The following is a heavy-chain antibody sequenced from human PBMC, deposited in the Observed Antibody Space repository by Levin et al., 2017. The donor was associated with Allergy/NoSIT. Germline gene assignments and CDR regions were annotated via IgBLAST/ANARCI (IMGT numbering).Heavy chain of an antibody. Sequence: GESLKISCAASGFTFTNAWMNWVRQAPGKGLEWVGRIKTKAAGGTTDYAAPVKDRFTIARDESKNTLYLQMNSLKTEDTSLYYCATFYTVWFGEILLSAAFDIWGQGTMVTVSS. CDR1: GFTFTNAW. CDR3: ATFYTVWFGEILLSAAFDI. V-gene: IGHV3-15*05. J-gene: IGHJ3*02. D-gene: IGHD3-10*01. CDR2: IKTKAAGGTT.